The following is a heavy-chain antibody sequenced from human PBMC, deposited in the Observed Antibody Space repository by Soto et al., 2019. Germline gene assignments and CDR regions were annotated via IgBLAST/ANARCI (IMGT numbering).Heavy chain of an antibody. J-gene: IGHJ6*02. Sequence: SETLSLTCTVSGGNISSYDWSWIRQPPGKGLEWIGYIYYSGSTNYNPSLKSRVTISVDTSKNQFSLKLSSVTAADTAVYYCASSNIAAAGFYYYGMDVWGRGTTVTVSS. V-gene: IGHV4-59*01. CDR1: GGNISSYD. CDR3: ASSNIAAAGFYYYGMDV. CDR2: IYYSGST. D-gene: IGHD6-13*01.